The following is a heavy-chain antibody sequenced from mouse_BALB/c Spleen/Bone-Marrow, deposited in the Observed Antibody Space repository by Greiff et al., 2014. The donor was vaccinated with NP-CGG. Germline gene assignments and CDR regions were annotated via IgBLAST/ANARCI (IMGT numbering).Heavy chain of an antibody. CDR1: GHTFTDYW. J-gene: IGHJ3*01. Sequence: QVQLQQPGAELVMPGASVKMSCKASGHTFTDYWMHWVKQRPGQGLEWIGAIDTSDSYTSYNQKFKGKATLTVDESSSTAYMQLSSLTSEDSAVYYCARSDYRFDPPPYWGQGTLVTVSA. CDR3: ARSDYRFDPPPY. V-gene: IGHV1-69*01. CDR2: IDTSDSYT. D-gene: IGHD2-14*01.